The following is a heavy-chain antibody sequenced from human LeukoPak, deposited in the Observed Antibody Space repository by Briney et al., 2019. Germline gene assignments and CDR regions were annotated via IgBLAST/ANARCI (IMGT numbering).Heavy chain of an antibody. CDR2: IYYSGSA. D-gene: IGHD2-2*01. J-gene: IGHJ6*03. Sequence: SETLSLTCTVSGGSISSGDYYWSWIRQPPGKGLEWIGYIYYSGSAYYNPSLKSRVTISVDTSKNQFSLKLSSVTAADTAVYYCARSSIVVLPAALKVYYYYMDVWGKGTTVTVSS. CDR3: ARSSIVVLPAALKVYYYYMDV. CDR1: GGSISSGDYY. V-gene: IGHV4-30-4*01.